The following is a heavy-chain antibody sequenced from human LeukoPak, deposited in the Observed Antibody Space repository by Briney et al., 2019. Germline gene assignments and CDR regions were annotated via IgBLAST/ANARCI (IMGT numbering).Heavy chain of an antibody. Sequence: GGSLRLSCAASGFTFSNSDMNWVHQAPGKRLEWVSGVSWNGSRTHYADSVKGRFTISRDNSKNTLYLQMNSLRAEDTAVYYCAKDLYGSGSYYTNWFDPWGQGTLVTVSS. CDR2: VSWNGSRT. J-gene: IGHJ5*02. V-gene: IGHV3-35*01. CDR1: GFTFSNSD. D-gene: IGHD3-10*01. CDR3: AKDLYGSGSYYTNWFDP.